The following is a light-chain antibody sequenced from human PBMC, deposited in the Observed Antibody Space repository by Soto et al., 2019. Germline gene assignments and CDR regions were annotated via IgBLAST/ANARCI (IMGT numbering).Light chain of an antibody. CDR3: CSYAGSSPYV. Sequence: QSALTQPASVSGSPGHSITISCTGTSSDVGSYNLVSWYQQHPGKAPKLMIYEGSKRHSGVSNRFSGSKSGNTASLTISGLQAEDEADYYCCSYAGSSPYVFGTGTKLTVL. CDR1: SSDVGSYNL. CDR2: EGS. V-gene: IGLV2-23*01. J-gene: IGLJ1*01.